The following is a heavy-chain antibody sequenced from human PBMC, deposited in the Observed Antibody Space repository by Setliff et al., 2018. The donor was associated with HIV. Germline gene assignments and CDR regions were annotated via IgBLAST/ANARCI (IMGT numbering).Heavy chain of an antibody. Sequence: TSDTLSLTCTVTGYSISSGYYWAWIRQPPGKGLEWIGYIYHAGNTYYNPSLKSRVTISVDTSKNQISLRLNSLTAADTAVYYCARGTTLNVVPDAFDIWGQGTMVTVSS. CDR1: GYSISSGYY. V-gene: IGHV4-38-2*02. D-gene: IGHD4-17*01. CDR2: IYHAGNT. J-gene: IGHJ3*02. CDR3: ARGTTLNVVPDAFDI.